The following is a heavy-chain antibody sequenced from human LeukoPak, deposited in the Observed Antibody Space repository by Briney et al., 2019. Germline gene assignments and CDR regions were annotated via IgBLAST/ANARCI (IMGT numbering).Heavy chain of an antibody. Sequence: GGSLRLSCAASGFTVSSKYMSWVRQAPGKGLEWVSVIYSDGSTYYADSVKGRFTISRDKSKNTLHLQMNSLRAEDTAVYYCARGGSGSYGLPLWYYYMDVWGKGTTVTVSS. V-gene: IGHV3-53*05. CDR1: GFTVSSKY. D-gene: IGHD3-10*01. CDR2: IYSDGST. J-gene: IGHJ6*03. CDR3: ARGGSGSYGLPLWYYYMDV.